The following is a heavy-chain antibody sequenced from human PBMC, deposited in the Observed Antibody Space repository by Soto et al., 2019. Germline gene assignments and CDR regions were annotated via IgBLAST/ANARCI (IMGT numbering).Heavy chain of an antibody. CDR1: GYTFTSYA. CDR3: ARDQYSNIDY. J-gene: IGHJ4*02. V-gene: IGHV1-3*01. D-gene: IGHD2-21*01. CDR2: INAGNGNT. Sequence: ASVKVSCKASGYTFTSYAMHWVRQAPGQRLEWMGWINAGNGNTKYSQKFQGRVTMTRDTSTSTAYMELRSLRSDDTAAYYCARDQYSNIDYWGQGTLVTVSS.